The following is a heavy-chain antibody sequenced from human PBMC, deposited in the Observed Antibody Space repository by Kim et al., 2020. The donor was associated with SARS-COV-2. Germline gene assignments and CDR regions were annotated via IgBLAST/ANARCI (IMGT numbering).Heavy chain of an antibody. V-gene: IGHV3-11*01. CDR3: SRDRGGGTSGD. J-gene: IGHJ1*01. D-gene: IGHD3-16*01. Sequence: TINYADSGKGRLTVSRDNAKNTLYLQMSGLRVEDTAVYYCSRDRGGGTSGDWGQGTLVSVSA. CDR2: TI.